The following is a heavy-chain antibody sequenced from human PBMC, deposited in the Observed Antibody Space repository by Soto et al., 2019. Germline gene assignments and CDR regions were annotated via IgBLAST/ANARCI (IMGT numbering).Heavy chain of an antibody. CDR1: GTIFSSYT. V-gene: IGHV1-69*08. CDR3: ARGLGGRMDD. D-gene: IGHD3-16*01. Sequence: QVQLVQPGAEVKKPGSSVRVSCKASGTIFSSYTISWVRQAPGQGLEWMGRIIPILGETNSAQKFQGRVTLTADKSTNTAYMQLNSLRLEDTAVYYCARGLGGRMDDWGQGTTVTVSS. J-gene: IGHJ6*02. CDR2: IIPILGET.